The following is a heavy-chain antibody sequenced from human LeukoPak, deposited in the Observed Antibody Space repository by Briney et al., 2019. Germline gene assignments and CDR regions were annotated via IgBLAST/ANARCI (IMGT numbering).Heavy chain of an antibody. V-gene: IGHV3-23*01. Sequence: PGGSLRLSCAASGFTFSNYAMSWVRQALGKGLEWVSAISGSAGSTYHADSVKGRFTISRDNSKNTLYLQMNSLRAEDTAIYYCAKDPTTVVTPYYFDYWGQGTLVTVSS. J-gene: IGHJ4*02. CDR2: ISGSAGST. D-gene: IGHD4-23*01. CDR1: GFTFSNYA. CDR3: AKDPTTVVTPYYFDY.